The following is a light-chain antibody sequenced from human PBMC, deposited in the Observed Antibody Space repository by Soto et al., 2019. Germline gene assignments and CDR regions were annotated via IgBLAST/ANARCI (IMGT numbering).Light chain of an antibody. CDR1: NLGEKY. Sequence: SYELTQPPSVSVSPGQTASITCSGDNLGEKYACWYQQKPGQSPVMVMYQDRKRPSGIPERYSGSNSGNTATLTISGAQAMDEADYYCQAWDSSTVVFGGGTKLTVL. J-gene: IGLJ2*01. CDR3: QAWDSSTVV. V-gene: IGLV3-1*01. CDR2: QDR.